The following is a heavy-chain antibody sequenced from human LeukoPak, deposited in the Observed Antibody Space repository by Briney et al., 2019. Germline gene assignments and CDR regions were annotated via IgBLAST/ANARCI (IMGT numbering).Heavy chain of an antibody. CDR1: GFTFSNYA. V-gene: IGHV3-23*01. Sequence: GGSLRLSCAASGFTFSNYAMSWVRQAPGKGLEWVSTISGSGFSTYFADSVKGRFTISRDNSKNTLYLQMNSLRAEGTAVYYCAKDWANALYFFDYWGQGTPVTVSS. J-gene: IGHJ4*02. CDR3: AKDWANALYFFDY. D-gene: IGHD2-2*01. CDR2: ISGSGFST.